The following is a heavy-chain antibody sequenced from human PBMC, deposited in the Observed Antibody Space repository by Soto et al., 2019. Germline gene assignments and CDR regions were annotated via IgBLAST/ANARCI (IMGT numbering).Heavy chain of an antibody. CDR2: INPNSGNT. CDR3: ARSHLVLTNVWGSYRHPPYNFDV. D-gene: IGHD3-16*02. J-gene: IGHJ4*02. V-gene: IGHV1-8*01. Sequence: QVQLVQSGADLKSPGASVKVSCQASGYGFATHDITWVRQTPAQGLEWMGFINPNSGNTAYGQKFQGRVTMTRNTLMAQDYLELSRLTPDNTGIYYCARSHLVLTNVWGSYRHPPYNFDVWGQGTLVTVSS. CDR1: GYGFATHD.